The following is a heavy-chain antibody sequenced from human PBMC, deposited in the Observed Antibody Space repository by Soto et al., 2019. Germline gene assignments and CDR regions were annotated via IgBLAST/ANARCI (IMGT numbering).Heavy chain of an antibody. V-gene: IGHV3-53*04. CDR1: GFTVSSNY. CDR3: ARLPYGDYDAFDI. CDR2: IYSGGST. J-gene: IGHJ3*02. Sequence: EVQLVESGGGLVQPGGSLRLSCAASGFTVSSNYMSWVRQAPGKGLEWVSVIYSGGSTYYADSVKGRFTISRHNSKNTLYLQMNSLRAEDTAVYYCARLPYGDYDAFDIWGQGTMVTVSS. D-gene: IGHD4-17*01.